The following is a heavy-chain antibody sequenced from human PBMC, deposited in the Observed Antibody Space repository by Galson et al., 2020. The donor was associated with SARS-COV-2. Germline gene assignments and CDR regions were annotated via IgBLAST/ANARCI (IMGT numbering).Heavy chain of an antibody. CDR1: GFTFTDYC. J-gene: IGHJ5*02. CDR3: ARERGYSYGVRNWFDP. V-gene: IGHV3-11*04. Sequence: NSGGSLRLSCAASGFTFTDYCISWFRQAPGKGLEWLSFIYTSGNTIYYADSVRGRFTISRDNAKNSLYLQVNSLRAEDTAIYYCARERGYSYGVRNWFDPWGQGTLVTVSS. D-gene: IGHD5-18*01. CDR2: IYTSGNTI.